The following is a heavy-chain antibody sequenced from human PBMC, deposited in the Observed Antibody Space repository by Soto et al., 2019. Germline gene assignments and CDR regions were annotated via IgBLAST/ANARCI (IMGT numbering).Heavy chain of an antibody. CDR2: IYYSGST. D-gene: IGHD2-2*01. CDR1: GGSISSSRYY. CDR3: ARDIVLVPAAHYYYYYGMDV. J-gene: IGHJ6*02. V-gene: IGHV4-39*01. Sequence: SETLSLTCTVSGGSISSSRYYWGWIRQPPGKGLEWIGSIYYSGSTYYNPSLKSRVTISVDTSKNQFSLKLSSVTAADTAVYYCARDIVLVPAAHYYYYYGMDVWGQGTTVTVSS.